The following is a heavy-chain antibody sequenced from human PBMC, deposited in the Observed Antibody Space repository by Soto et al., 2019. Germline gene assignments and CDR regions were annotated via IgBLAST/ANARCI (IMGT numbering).Heavy chain of an antibody. J-gene: IGHJ6*01. Sequence: GASVKVSCKASGGTFSSYAISWVRQAPVQVLEWMVGIIPIFGTANYEQKFQGRVTITADKSTSTAYMELSSLRSEDTAVYYCAGVVAVDGGTYYYYGMELWAQGTTVTVSS. V-gene: IGHV1-69*06. CDR1: GGTFSSYA. D-gene: IGHD6-19*01. CDR2: IIPIFGTA. CDR3: AGVVAVDGGTYYYYGMEL.